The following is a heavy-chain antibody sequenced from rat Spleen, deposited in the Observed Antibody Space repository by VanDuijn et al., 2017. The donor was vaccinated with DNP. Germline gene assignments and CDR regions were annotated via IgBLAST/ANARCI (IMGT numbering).Heavy chain of an antibody. CDR2: ISTGGGTP. D-gene: IGHD5-1*01. CDR3: ALSTGGGFDY. V-gene: IGHV5-31*01. Sequence: EVQLVESGGGPVQPGRSLKLSCVASGFIFSIHWMTWIRQAPGKGLEWVASISTGGGTPYYRDSVKGRFTISRENAKSTLYLQVDSLRSEDTATYYCALSTGGGFDYWGQGVMVTVSS. J-gene: IGHJ2*01. CDR1: GFIFSIHW.